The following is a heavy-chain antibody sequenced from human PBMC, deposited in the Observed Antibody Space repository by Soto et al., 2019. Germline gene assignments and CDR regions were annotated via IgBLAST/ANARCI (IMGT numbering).Heavy chain of an antibody. CDR2: INPSGGST. CDR1: GYTFTRNW. V-gene: IGHV1-46*01. CDR3: ASGSRYYFDH. J-gene: IGHJ4*02. Sequence: QMQLVQSGADVKKPGASVKVSCKASGYTFTRNWMHWVRQAPGQGLEWMGIINPSGGSTSYAEKFQXXVXMXXDTSTSTVYMELSSLISEDTAVYYCASGSRYYFDHWGQGTLVTVSS.